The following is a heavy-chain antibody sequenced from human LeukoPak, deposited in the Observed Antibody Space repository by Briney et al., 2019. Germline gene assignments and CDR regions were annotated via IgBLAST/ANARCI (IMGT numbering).Heavy chain of an antibody. CDR2: IALSDSYT. CDR1: GYGFTSYW. D-gene: IGHD2-2*01. V-gene: IGHV5-10-1*04. J-gene: IGHJ4*02. CDR3: ARVWYCSSSSCYQIYY. Sequence: GQSLKISSQGSGYGFTSYWTSWGRQMPGKGLGWMGGIALSDSYTYYTPSFQGEVTISADKSISTAYLQWSSLKASDTAMYYCARVWYCSSSSCYQIYYWGQGTLVTVS.